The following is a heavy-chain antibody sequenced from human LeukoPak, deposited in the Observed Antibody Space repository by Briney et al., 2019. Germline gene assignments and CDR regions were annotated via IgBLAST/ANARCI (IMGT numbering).Heavy chain of an antibody. V-gene: IGHV5-51*01. D-gene: IGHD3-22*01. CDR1: GYSFTSYW. CDR3: ARVYYYDSSGYSLDGYYFDY. J-gene: IGHJ4*02. Sequence: GESLKVSCKGSGYSFTSYWIGWVRQMPGKGLEWMGIIYPGDSDTRYSPSFQGQVTISADKSISTAYLQWSSLKASDTAMYYCARVYYYDSSGYSLDGYYFDYWGQGTLVTVSS. CDR2: IYPGDSDT.